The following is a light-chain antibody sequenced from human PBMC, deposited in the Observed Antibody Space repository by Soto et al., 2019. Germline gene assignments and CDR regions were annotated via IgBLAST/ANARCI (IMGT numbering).Light chain of an antibody. CDR2: GAS. CDR3: QQYGTSLT. CDR1: QSVSSSY. J-gene: IGKJ3*01. Sequence: EIVLTQSPGTLSLSPGERATLSCRTSQSVSSSYLAWYQQKPGQAPRLLIYGASSRATGIPDRFSGSGSGTDFTLTISKLEPEDFAMNYCQQYGTSLTFGPGTKVDIK. V-gene: IGKV3-20*01.